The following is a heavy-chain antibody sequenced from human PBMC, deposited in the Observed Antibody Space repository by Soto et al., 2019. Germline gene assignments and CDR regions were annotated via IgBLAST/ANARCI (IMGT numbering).Heavy chain of an antibody. D-gene: IGHD3-3*01. CDR3: AKDSPITIFGLVITYPSYLDY. J-gene: IGHJ4*02. CDR1: GFTCRSYA. V-gene: IGHV3-23*01. Sequence: GGSXRLSWAASGFTCRSYAMSWVRQAPGKGLEWVSAISGSGGSTYYADSVKGRFTISRDNSKNTLYLQMNSLRAEDTAVYYCAKDSPITIFGLVITYPSYLDYWGQGTLVTVSS. CDR2: ISGSGGST.